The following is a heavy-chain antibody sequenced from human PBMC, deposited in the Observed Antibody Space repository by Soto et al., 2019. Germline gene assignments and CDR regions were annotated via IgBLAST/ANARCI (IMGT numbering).Heavy chain of an antibody. V-gene: IGHV4-39*01. J-gene: IGHJ5*02. CDR3: ARHPWVYSSSLNWFDP. D-gene: IGHD6-13*01. Sequence: SETLSLTCTVSGGSISSSSYYWGWIRQPPGKGLEWIGSIYYSGSTYYNPSLKSRVTISVDTSKNQFSLKLSSVTAADTAVYYCARHPWVYSSSLNWFDPWGQGTLVTVSS. CDR2: IYYSGST. CDR1: GGSISSSSYY.